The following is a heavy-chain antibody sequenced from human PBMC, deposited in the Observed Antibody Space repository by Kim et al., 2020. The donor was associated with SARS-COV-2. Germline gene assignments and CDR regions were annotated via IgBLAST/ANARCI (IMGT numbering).Heavy chain of an antibody. Sequence: GGSLRLSCVASGFTFDDYAMHWVRQAPGKGLEWVSGISWNSGSIGYADSVKGRFTISRDNAKNSLYLQMNSLRAEDTALYYCAKDRDRTRPSEFDYWGQGTLVTVSS. CDR3: AKDRDRTRPSEFDY. J-gene: IGHJ4*02. D-gene: IGHD6-6*01. CDR1: GFTFDDYA. V-gene: IGHV3-9*01. CDR2: ISWNSGSI.